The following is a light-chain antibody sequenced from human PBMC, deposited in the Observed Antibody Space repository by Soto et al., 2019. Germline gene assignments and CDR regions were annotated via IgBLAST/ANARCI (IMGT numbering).Light chain of an antibody. V-gene: IGKV3-20*01. CDR3: QQYGSSPRT. Sequence: DIVLTQSPATLSLSLGERATLSCRASQIVSSSYLGWYQQKPGQAPRLLMYGASSRATGIPERFSGSGSGTDFTLTISRLEPEDFAVYYCQQYGSSPRTFGQGTKVDIK. CDR2: GAS. J-gene: IGKJ1*01. CDR1: QIVSSSY.